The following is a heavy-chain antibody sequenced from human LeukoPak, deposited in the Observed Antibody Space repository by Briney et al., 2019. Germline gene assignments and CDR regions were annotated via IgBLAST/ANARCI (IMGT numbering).Heavy chain of an antibody. CDR3: ARERAGEYYFDY. V-gene: IGHV1-69*04. CDR2: IIPILGIA. D-gene: IGHD3-10*01. J-gene: IGHJ4*02. CDR1: GGTFSSYA. Sequence: SVKVSCKASGGTFSSYAISWVRQAPGQGLEWMGRIIPILGIANYAQKFQGRVTITADKSTSTAYMELSSLRSEDTAAYYCARERAGEYYFDYWGQGTLVTVSS.